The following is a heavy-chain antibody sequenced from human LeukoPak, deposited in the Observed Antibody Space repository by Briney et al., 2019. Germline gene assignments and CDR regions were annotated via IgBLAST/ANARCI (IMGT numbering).Heavy chain of an antibody. V-gene: IGHV1-46*01. D-gene: IGHD2-2*01. CDR1: GYTSTSYY. CDR2: INPSGGST. Sequence: ASVKVSCKASGYTSTSYYMHWVRQAPGQGLEWMGIINPSGGSTSYAQKFQGRVTMTRDTSTSTVYMELSSLRSEDTAVYYCARDPGHCSSTSCPYYYYYYYMDVWGKGTTVTVSS. J-gene: IGHJ6*03. CDR3: ARDPGHCSSTSCPYYYYYYYMDV.